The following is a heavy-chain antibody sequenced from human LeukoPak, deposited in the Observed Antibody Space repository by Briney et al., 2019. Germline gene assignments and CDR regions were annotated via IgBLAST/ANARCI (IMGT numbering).Heavy chain of an antibody. CDR3: ARVLLITIFGDLKYYFDY. J-gene: IGHJ4*02. V-gene: IGHV1-69*13. CDR2: IIPIFGTA. Sequence: GASVKVSCKASGYTFTSYGISWVRQAPGQGLEWMGGIIPIFGTANYAQKFQGRVTITADESTSTAYMELSSLRSEDTAVYYCARVLLITIFGDLKYYFDYWGQGTLVTVSS. CDR1: GYTFTSYG. D-gene: IGHD3-3*01.